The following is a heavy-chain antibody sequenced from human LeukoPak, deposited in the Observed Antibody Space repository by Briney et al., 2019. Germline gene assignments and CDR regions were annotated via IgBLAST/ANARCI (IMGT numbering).Heavy chain of an antibody. CDR3: ARDRAYYYDSSNYYPTVPDY. Sequence: PGRSLRLSCAASGFTFSSYAMHWVRQAPGKGLEWVAVIWYDGSNKYYADSVKGRFTISRDNSKNTLFLQMNSLRAEDTAVYYCARDRAYYYDSSNYYPTVPDYWGQGTLVTVSS. J-gene: IGHJ4*02. CDR2: IWYDGSNK. D-gene: IGHD3-22*01. V-gene: IGHV3-33*01. CDR1: GFTFSSYA.